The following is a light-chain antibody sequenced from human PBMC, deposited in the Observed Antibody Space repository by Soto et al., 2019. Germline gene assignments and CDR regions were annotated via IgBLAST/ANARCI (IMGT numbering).Light chain of an antibody. Sequence: EIVLTQSPGTLSLSPGERATLSCRASQSVSSSYLARYQQKPGQAPRLLIYGASSRATGIPDSFSGSGSETDFTLTISKLEPQDFAVYYCQQYGSSPPTYTFGQGTKLEIK. V-gene: IGKV3-20*01. CDR1: QSVSSSY. CDR3: QQYGSSPPTYT. J-gene: IGKJ2*01. CDR2: GAS.